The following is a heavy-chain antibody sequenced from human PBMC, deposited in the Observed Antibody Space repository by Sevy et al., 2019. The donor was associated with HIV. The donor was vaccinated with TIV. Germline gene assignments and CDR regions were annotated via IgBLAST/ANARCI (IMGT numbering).Heavy chain of an antibody. J-gene: IGHJ6*02. V-gene: IGHV4-59*01. CDR1: GGSISSYY. Sequence: SDTLSLTCTVSGGSISSYYWSWIRQPPGKGLEWIGYIYYSGSTNYNPSLKSRVTISVDTSKNQFSLKLSSVTAADTAVYYCARDQYGMDVWGQGTTVTVSS. CDR3: ARDQYGMDV. CDR2: IYYSGST.